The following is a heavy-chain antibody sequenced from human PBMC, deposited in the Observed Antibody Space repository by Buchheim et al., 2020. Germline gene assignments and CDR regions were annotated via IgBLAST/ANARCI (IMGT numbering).Heavy chain of an antibody. CDR1: GFTFSSYE. J-gene: IGHJ4*02. CDR3: ARFEGDDYFDY. CDR2: ISSSATTI. D-gene: IGHD3-16*01. Sequence: EVQLVESGGGLVQPGGSLRLSCAASGFTFSSYEMNWVRQAPGKGLEWVSYISSSATTIFYADSVEGRFTISRDSAQNSLYLQMNSLRAEDTAVYYCARFEGDDYFDYWGQGTL. V-gene: IGHV3-48*03.